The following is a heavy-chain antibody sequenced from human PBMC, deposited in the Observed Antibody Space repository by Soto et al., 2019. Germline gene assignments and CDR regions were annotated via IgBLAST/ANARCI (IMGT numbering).Heavy chain of an antibody. CDR2: IYWDDSK. D-gene: IGHD1-26*01. Sequence: QITLKESGPTLVKPTQTLTLTCTFSGFSLTTDRVGVGWIRQPPGAALEWLAVIYWDDSKTYRPSLESRLTITQDTPKNQVARTMTNMDSLDTATYYCAHASVGRSLYWGKGTLVTVSS. CDR3: AHASVGRSLY. V-gene: IGHV2-5*02. CDR1: GFSLTTDRVG. J-gene: IGHJ4*02.